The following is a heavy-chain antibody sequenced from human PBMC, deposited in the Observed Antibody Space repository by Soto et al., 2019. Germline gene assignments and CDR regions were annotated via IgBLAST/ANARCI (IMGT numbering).Heavy chain of an antibody. V-gene: IGHV3-13*01. CDR2: IGNSGDT. CDR1: GFTFKNYD. D-gene: IGHD2-8*01. J-gene: IGHJ6*01. Sequence: GGSLRLSCAASGFTFKNYDMYWVRQAPGKVLEWVSSIGNSGDTNYAVSMKGRFTISRENDRNALYLQMNSLRGGDTAVYFCVRAGVAPYYYYGMDVWG. CDR3: VRAGVAPYYYYGMDV.